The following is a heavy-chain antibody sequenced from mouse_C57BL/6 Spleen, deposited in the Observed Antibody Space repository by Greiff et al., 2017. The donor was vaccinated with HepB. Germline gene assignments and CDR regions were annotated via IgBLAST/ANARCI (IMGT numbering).Heavy chain of an antibody. J-gene: IGHJ3*01. CDR2: INPSSGYT. Sequence: QVQLKQSGAELARPGASVKMSCKASGYTFTSYTMHWVKQRPGQGLEWIGYINPSSGYTKYNQKFKDKATLTADKSSSTAYMQLSSLTSEDSAVYYCARSQGTGDRAWFAYWGQGTLVTVSA. CDR3: ARSQGTGDRAWFAY. CDR1: GYTFTSYT. V-gene: IGHV1-4*01. D-gene: IGHD4-1*01.